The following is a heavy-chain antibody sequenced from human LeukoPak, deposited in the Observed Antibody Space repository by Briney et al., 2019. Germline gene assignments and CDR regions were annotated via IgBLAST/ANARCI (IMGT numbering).Heavy chain of an antibody. D-gene: IGHD2-21*02. CDR3: AKDLTEAMMDDAFDI. V-gene: IGHV3-9*01. CDR2: ISWNSGSI. J-gene: IGHJ3*02. CDR1: GFTFDDYA. Sequence: GGSLRLSCAASGFTFDDYAMHWVRQAPGKGLEWVSGISWNSGSIGYADSVKGRFTISRDNAKNSLYLQMNSLRAEDTALYYCAKDLTEAMMDDAFDIWGQGTMVTVSS.